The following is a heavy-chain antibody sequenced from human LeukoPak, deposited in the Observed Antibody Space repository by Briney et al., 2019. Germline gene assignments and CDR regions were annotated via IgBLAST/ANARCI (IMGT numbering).Heavy chain of an antibody. CDR2: IYTSGST. J-gene: IGHJ3*02. D-gene: IGHD7-27*01. V-gene: IGHV4-61*02. Sequence: SGTLSLTCAVSGGSISSGSYYWSWIRQPAGKGLEWIGRIYTSGSTNYNPSLKSRVTISVDTSKNQFSLKLSSVTAADTAVYYCARDTLGIAANAFDIWGQGTMATVSS. CDR1: GGSISSGSYY. CDR3: ARDTLGIAANAFDI.